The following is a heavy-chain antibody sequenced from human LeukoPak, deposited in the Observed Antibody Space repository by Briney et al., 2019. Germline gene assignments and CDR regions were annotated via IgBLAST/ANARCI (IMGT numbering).Heavy chain of an antibody. V-gene: IGHV3-7*03. CDR2: IKKDGSET. Sequence: GGSLRLSCAASGFTFSTSWMSWVRQVPGKGLEWVANIKKDGSETYYVDSVKGRFTISRDNAKNSLYLQMNSLRAEDTAMYYCARGRYSGTTYYFDYWGQGTLVTVSS. J-gene: IGHJ4*02. CDR3: ARGRYSGTTYYFDY. CDR1: GFTFSTSW. D-gene: IGHD5-12*01.